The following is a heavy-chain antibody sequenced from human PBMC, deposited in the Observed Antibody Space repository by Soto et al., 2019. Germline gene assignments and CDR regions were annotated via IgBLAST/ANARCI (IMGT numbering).Heavy chain of an antibody. D-gene: IGHD5-12*01. CDR2: IYYSGST. CDR3: ARLGDGYNSDY. Sequence: PSETLSLTCTVTGDSISSSSYYWGWIRQPPGKGLEWIGSIYYSGSTYYNPSLKSRVTISVDTSKNQFSLKLSSVTAADTAVYYCARLGDGYNSDYWGQGTLVTVSS. CDR1: GDSISSSSYY. J-gene: IGHJ4*02. V-gene: IGHV4-39*01.